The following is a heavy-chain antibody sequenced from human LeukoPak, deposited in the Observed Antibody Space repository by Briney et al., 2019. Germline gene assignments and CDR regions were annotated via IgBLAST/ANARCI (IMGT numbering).Heavy chain of an antibody. J-gene: IGHJ4*02. CDR1: SLSGFG. D-gene: IGHD2-21*02. V-gene: IGHV3-48*01. CDR3: ARSMTSAFYFDI. Sequence: GGSLRLSCSFSLSGFGLTWVRQAPGKGLEWVSYISATGSPIYYSDSVKGRSTISRDNAKNSLYLQMDSLGAEDTAVYYCARSMTSAFYFDIWGRGTLVTVSS. CDR2: ISATGSPI.